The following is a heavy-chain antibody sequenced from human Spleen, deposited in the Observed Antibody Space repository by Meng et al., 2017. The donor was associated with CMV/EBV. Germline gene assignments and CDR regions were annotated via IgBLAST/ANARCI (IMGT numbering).Heavy chain of an antibody. CDR1: NGSFSGYY. Sequence: ESLKISCAVYNGSFSGYYWSWIRQSPGKGLEWIGEINHSGVTKNNPSLRSRVTISVDTSKNQFSLKLSSVTAADTAFYYCARPGVLNVGGWFDPWGQGILVTVSS. J-gene: IGHJ5*02. CDR2: INHSGVT. D-gene: IGHD3-3*01. CDR3: ARPGVLNVGGWFDP. V-gene: IGHV4-34*01.